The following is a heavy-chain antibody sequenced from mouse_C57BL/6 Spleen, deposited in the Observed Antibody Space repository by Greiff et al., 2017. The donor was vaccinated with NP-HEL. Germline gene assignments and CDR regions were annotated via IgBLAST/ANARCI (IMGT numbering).Heavy chain of an antibody. V-gene: IGHV1-82*01. Sequence: VQLQQSGPELVKPGASVKISCKASGYAFSSSRMNWVQQRPGKGLEWIGRVSPGDGDTNYNGKFKGKATLTADKSSSTAYMQLSSLTSDDSAVYFCARRSYYAMDYWGQGTSGTVSS. CDR3: ARRSYYAMDY. J-gene: IGHJ4*01. CDR2: VSPGDGDT. CDR1: GYAFSSSR.